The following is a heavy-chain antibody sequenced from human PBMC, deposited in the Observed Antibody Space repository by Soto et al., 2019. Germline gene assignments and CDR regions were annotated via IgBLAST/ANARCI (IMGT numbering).Heavy chain of an antibody. D-gene: IGHD2-8*01. CDR2: IRSSGGDT. V-gene: IGHV3-23*01. CDR3: AEGVYYSLFDI. Sequence: RRLSCVASGFHFSRYAMSWVRQTAGRGVGWVSGIRSSGGDTNYAGSVKCRFTISRDNPNTALSLQMRILRVEDTAFYFCAEGVYYSLFDIWGQGTMVTVSS. CDR1: GFHFSRYA. J-gene: IGHJ3*02.